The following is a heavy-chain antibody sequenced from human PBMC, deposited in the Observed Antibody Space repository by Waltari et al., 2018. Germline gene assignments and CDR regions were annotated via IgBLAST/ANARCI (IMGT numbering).Heavy chain of an antibody. Sequence: QVQLQQWGAGLLKPSETLSLTCAVYGGSFSGYYWSWLRQSPGKGLEWVGEINHSGSTNYNPSLKSRVTISIDTSKIQFSLKLRSVTVADTAVYYCARANTIFGVIRTWYYMDVWGKGTPVTVSS. V-gene: IGHV4-34*01. J-gene: IGHJ6*03. CDR1: GGSFSGYY. CDR2: INHSGST. CDR3: ARANTIFGVIRTWYYMDV. D-gene: IGHD3-3*01.